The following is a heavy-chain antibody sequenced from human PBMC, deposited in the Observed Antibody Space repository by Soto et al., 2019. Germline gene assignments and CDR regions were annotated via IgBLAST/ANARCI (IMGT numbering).Heavy chain of an antibody. CDR1: GYTFNDSW. CDR2: IYPGDSDT. J-gene: IGHJ6*02. Sequence: GGSLKISCNASGYTFNDSWIGCVRQLPRKCLAWMWIIYPGDSDTRDSPSFQRQVAITLDKSTTTSYLQWHTLKASDTAMPYPARHISNFRYYHYAMDFWGQVTTGTVSS. D-gene: IGHD4-4*01. V-gene: IGHV5-51*01. CDR3: ARHISNFRYYHYAMDF.